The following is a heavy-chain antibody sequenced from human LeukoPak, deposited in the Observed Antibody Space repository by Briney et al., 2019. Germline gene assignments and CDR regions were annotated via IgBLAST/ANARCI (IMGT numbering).Heavy chain of an antibody. CDR1: GYTFTSYA. CDR3: ARVSCSSTSCRPYYMDV. D-gene: IGHD2-2*01. Sequence: ASVKVSCKASGYTFTSYAMHWVRQAPGQRLEWMGWISAYNGNTNYAQKLQGRVTMTTDTSTSTAYMELSSLRSEDTAVYYCARVSCSSTSCRPYYMDVWGKGTTVTISS. J-gene: IGHJ6*03. V-gene: IGHV1-18*01. CDR2: ISAYNGNT.